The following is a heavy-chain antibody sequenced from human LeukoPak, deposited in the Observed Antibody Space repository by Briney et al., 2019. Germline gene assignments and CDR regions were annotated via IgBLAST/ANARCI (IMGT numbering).Heavy chain of an antibody. CDR3: SRGAKQWLSDY. Sequence: ASVKVSCKASGYTFTTYGISWVRRAPGQGLEWMGWISTYNGNTNYAQNLQGRVTMTTDTSTSTTYMELRSLRSDDTAVYYCSRGAKQWLSDYWGQGTLVTVPS. CDR2: ISTYNGNT. CDR1: GYTFTTYG. V-gene: IGHV1-18*01. D-gene: IGHD6-19*01. J-gene: IGHJ4*02.